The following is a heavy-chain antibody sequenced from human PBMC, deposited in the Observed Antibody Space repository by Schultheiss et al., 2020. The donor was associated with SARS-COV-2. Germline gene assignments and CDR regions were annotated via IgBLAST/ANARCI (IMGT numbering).Heavy chain of an antibody. V-gene: IGHV5-51*01. Sequence: GESLKISCKGSGYSFTNYWISWVRQMPGKGLEWMGIIYPGDSDTRYSPSFQGQVTISADKSISTAYLQWNSLKASDTAMYYCARRVLGIAASATDYWGQGTLVTVSS. D-gene: IGHD6-13*01. CDR3: ARRVLGIAASATDY. J-gene: IGHJ4*02. CDR1: GYSFTNYW. CDR2: IYPGDSDT.